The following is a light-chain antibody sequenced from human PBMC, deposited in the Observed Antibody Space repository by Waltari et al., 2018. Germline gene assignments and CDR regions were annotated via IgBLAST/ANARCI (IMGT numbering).Light chain of an antibody. CDR3: QSADSRNTYVV. CDR2: KDS. CDR1: ALPMQY. V-gene: IGLV3-25*03. Sequence: SYELTQPPSVSVSPGQPARITCSGDALPMQYAYCYQQKPGQAPAMVIFKDSERPPGIPERFSGSSSGTTVMLTISAVQAEDEADYYCQSADSRNTYVVFGGGTKLTVL. J-gene: IGLJ2*01.